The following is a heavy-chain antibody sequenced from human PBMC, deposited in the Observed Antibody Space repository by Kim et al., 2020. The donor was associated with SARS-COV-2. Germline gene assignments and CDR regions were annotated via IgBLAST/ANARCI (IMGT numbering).Heavy chain of an antibody. V-gene: IGHV3-7*01. Sequence: DSVKGRFTISRDNAKNSLYLQMNSLRAEDTAVYYCAREGAKYPYDAFDIWGQGTMVTVSS. CDR3: AREGAKYPYDAFDI. J-gene: IGHJ3*02. D-gene: IGHD2-2*01.